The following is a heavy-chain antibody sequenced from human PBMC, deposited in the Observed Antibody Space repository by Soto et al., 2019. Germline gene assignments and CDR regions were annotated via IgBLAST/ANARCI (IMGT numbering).Heavy chain of an antibody. CDR1: GYTFTSYA. Sequence: ASVKLSCKASGYTFTSYAMHWVLQAPGQRLEWMGWINAGNGNTKYSQKFQGRVTITRDTSASTAYMELSSLRSEDTAVYYCARDSFGTMIVVARDAFDIWGQGTMVTVSS. D-gene: IGHD3-22*01. CDR2: INAGNGNT. CDR3: ARDSFGTMIVVARDAFDI. J-gene: IGHJ3*02. V-gene: IGHV1-3*01.